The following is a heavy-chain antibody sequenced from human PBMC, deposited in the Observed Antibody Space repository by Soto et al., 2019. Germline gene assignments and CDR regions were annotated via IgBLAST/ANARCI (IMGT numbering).Heavy chain of an antibody. CDR3: ARDSVGSSSWRKEYYFDY. CDR2: IYHSGST. D-gene: IGHD6-13*01. CDR1: GGSISSSNW. V-gene: IGHV4-4*02. J-gene: IGHJ4*02. Sequence: SETLSLTCAVSGGSISSSNWWSWVRQPPGKGLEWIGEIYHSGSTNYNPSLKSRVTISVDKSKNQFSLKLSSVTAADTAAYYCARDSVGSSSWRKEYYFDYWGQGTLVTVSS.